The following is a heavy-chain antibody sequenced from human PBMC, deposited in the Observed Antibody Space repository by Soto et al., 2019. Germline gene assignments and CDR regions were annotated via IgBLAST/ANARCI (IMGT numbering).Heavy chain of an antibody. CDR3: ARGGSINWFDP. J-gene: IGHJ5*02. CDR2: IYYSGST. CDR1: GGSISSGGYY. Sequence: QVQLQESGPGLVKPSQTLSLTCTVSGGSISSGGYYWSWIRQHPGKGLEWIGYIYYSGSTYYNSSLKSRVTLSVDTSKNQFSLKLSSVTAADTAVYYCARGGSINWFDPWGQGTLVTVSS. D-gene: IGHD1-26*01. V-gene: IGHV4-31*03.